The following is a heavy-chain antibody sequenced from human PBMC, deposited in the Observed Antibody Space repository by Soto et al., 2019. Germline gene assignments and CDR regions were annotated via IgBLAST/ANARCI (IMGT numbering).Heavy chain of an antibody. D-gene: IGHD3-3*01. CDR2: ISDDGSNK. Sequence: LRLSCAASGFTFSNYGMHWVRQAPGKGLEWVAFISDDGSNKYYADSMKGRFTMSRDNSRRTLYLQMSSLRVEDTAVYYCTKRRNVLRFLEWSSGMEVWGQGT. CDR1: GFTFSNYG. J-gene: IGHJ6*02. V-gene: IGHV3-30*18. CDR3: TKRRNVLRFLEWSSGMEV.